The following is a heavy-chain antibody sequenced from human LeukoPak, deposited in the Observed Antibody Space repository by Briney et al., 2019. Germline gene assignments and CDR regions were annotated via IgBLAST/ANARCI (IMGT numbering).Heavy chain of an antibody. V-gene: IGHV1-2*02. D-gene: IGHD3-10*01. CDR3: ARWYGSGSYDH. CDR2: INPHSGGT. CDR1: GYTFTGYY. Sequence: ASVMVSCKASGYTFTGYYVHWVRQAPGQGPEWMGWINPHSGGTNYAQKFQGRVTMTKDTSISTAYMELSRLRSDDTALYYCARWYGSGSYDHWGQGTLVTVSS. J-gene: IGHJ4*02.